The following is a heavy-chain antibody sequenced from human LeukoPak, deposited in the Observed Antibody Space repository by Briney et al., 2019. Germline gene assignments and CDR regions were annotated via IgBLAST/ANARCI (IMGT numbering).Heavy chain of an antibody. V-gene: IGHV4-39*07. D-gene: IGHD3-10*01. CDR2: IYYSGST. CDR3: ARPYGSGSGDAFDI. Sequence: SETLSLTCTVSGGSISSSSYYWGWIRQPPGKGLEWIGSIYYSGSTYYNPSLKSRVTISVDTSKNQFSLKLSSVTAADTAVYYCARPYGSGSGDAFDIWGQGTMVTVSS. J-gene: IGHJ3*02. CDR1: GGSISSSSYY.